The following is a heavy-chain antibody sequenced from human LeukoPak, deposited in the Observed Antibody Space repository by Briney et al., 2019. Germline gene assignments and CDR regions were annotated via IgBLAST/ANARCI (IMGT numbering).Heavy chain of an antibody. Sequence: SETLSLTCTVPGGSISSGDYYWSWIRQPPGKGLEWIGYIYYSGSTYYNPSLKSRVTISVDTSKNQFSLKLSSVTAADTAVYYCARDQSTMVRGPNIHLYMDVWGKGTTVTVSS. J-gene: IGHJ6*03. CDR3: ARDQSTMVRGPNIHLYMDV. CDR2: IYYSGST. V-gene: IGHV4-30-4*08. D-gene: IGHD3-10*01. CDR1: GGSISSGDYY.